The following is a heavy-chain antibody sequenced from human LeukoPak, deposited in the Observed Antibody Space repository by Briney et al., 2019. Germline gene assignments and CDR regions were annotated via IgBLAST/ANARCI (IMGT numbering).Heavy chain of an antibody. D-gene: IGHD1-14*01. CDR1: GYSFTSYW. V-gene: IGHV5-51*01. CDR3: ARSALGPASDYYYMDV. J-gene: IGHJ6*03. CDR2: IYPGDSDT. Sequence: GESLKISCKGSGYSFTSYWIGWVRQMPGKGLEWMGIIYPGDSDTRYSPSFQGQVTISADKSISTAYLQWSSLKASDTAMHYCARSALGPASDYYYMDVWGKGTTVTVSS.